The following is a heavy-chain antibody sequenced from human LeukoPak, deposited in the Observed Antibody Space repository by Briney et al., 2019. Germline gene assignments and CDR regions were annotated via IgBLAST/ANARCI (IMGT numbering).Heavy chain of an antibody. Sequence: GGSLRLSCAASGFTFRSFAMMWFRQAPGKGPEWVSSISGSAGEIYYADTVKGRFTISRDYSKNKLYLQMDSLRAEDTAVYYCASRHPDIASPWGQGTLVTVSS. V-gene: IGHV3-23*01. CDR2: ISGSAGEI. J-gene: IGHJ5*02. CDR1: GFTFRSFA. CDR3: ASRHPDIASP. D-gene: IGHD5-12*01.